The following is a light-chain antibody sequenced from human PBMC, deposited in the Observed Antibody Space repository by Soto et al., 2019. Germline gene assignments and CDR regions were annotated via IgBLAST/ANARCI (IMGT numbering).Light chain of an antibody. CDR1: SSNIGAGYD. V-gene: IGLV1-40*01. Sequence: QSVLTQPPSVSGTPGQRVTISCTGSSSNIGAGYDVHWYQQLPGTAPKLLIYGNSNRPSGVPDRFSGSKSDTSASLASTGLQAEDEADDYCQSYDSSLSGEGVFGTGTKLTVL. CDR2: GNS. CDR3: QSYDSSLSGEGV. J-gene: IGLJ1*01.